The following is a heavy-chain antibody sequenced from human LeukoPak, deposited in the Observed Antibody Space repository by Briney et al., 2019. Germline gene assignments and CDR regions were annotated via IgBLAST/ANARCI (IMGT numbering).Heavy chain of an antibody. CDR3: ARVVGGLSYYYYYMDV. CDR1: GGSFSGYY. V-gene: IGHV4-34*01. CDR2: INHSGST. Sequence: SETLSLTCAVYGGSFSGYYWSWIRQPPGKGLERIGEINHSGSTNYNPSLKSRVTISVDTSKNQFSLKLSSVTAADTAVYYRARVVGGLSYYYYYMDVWGKGTTVTISS. J-gene: IGHJ6*03. D-gene: IGHD2-8*02.